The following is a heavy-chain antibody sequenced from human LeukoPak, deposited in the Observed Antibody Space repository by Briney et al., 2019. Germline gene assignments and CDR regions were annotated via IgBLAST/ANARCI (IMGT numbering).Heavy chain of an antibody. CDR2: IKSKTDGGTI. D-gene: IGHD2-15*01. Sequence: GGSLRLSCAASGFSFSNAWMSWVRQASGKGLEWVGRIKSKTDGGTIHYAAPVKGRFAISRDDSKNMVFLQMNSLNTEDTAVYYCCRGWLDYWGQGTLVAVSS. CDR1: GFSFSNAW. CDR3: CRGWLDY. J-gene: IGHJ4*02. V-gene: IGHV3-15*01.